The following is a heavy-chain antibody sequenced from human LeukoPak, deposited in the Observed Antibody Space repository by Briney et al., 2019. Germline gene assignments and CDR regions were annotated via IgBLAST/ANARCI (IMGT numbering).Heavy chain of an antibody. V-gene: IGHV3-23*01. CDR1: GFTFGNYA. Sequence: TGGSLRLSCAASGFTFGNYAMNWVRQAPGKGLEWVSAISGSGGSTYYADSVKGRFTISRDNSKNTLYLQMNSLRAEDTAVYYCAKDTRAATYFDYWGQGTLVTVSS. CDR3: AKDTRAATYFDY. CDR2: ISGSGGST. J-gene: IGHJ4*02. D-gene: IGHD1-26*01.